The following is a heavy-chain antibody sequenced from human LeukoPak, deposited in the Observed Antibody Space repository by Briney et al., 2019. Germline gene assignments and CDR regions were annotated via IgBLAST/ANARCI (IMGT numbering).Heavy chain of an antibody. J-gene: IGHJ3*02. Sequence: PSETLSLTCTVSGDSISSGDYYWSWIRQPAGKGLEWIGRISSSGSTNYNPSLKSRVTISVDTSKNQFSLKLSSVTAADTAVYFCARGPYSYDSSGAFDIWGQGTMVTVS. V-gene: IGHV4-61*02. CDR3: ARGPYSYDSSGAFDI. CDR1: GDSISSGDYY. D-gene: IGHD3-22*01. CDR2: ISSSGST.